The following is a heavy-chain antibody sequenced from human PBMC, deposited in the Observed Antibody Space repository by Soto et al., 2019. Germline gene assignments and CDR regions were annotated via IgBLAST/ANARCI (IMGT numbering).Heavy chain of an antibody. D-gene: IGHD2-21*02. J-gene: IGHJ6*02. CDR1: GFSLSTGGVG. CDR2: IYWDDDK. Sequence: QITLMESGPTLVKPTQTLTLTCTFSGFSLSTGGVGVGWIRQPPGKALEWLALIYWDDDKRYSPSLRSRLTITKDTPKTQVVLTMTNMDPVHTATYYCTHSRCGGDCLQSYSSHYYYGMDVWGQGTTVTVSS. V-gene: IGHV2-5*02. CDR3: THSRCGGDCLQSYSSHYYYGMDV.